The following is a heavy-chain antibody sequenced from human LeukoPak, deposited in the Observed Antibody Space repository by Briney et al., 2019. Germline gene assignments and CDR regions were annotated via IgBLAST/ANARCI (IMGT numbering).Heavy chain of an antibody. V-gene: IGHV3-11*06. CDR3: ARDRLHYDSLTGYPAD. D-gene: IGHD3-9*01. Sequence: PGGSLRLSRAASKFTFSDYYMSWIRQAPGKGLEWVSYISSSGTFTNYADSVKGRFTISRDNSKNTLYLQMNSLRAEDTAVYYCARDRLHYDSLTGYPADWGQGTLVTVCS. CDR1: KFTFSDYY. CDR2: ISSSGTFT. J-gene: IGHJ4*02.